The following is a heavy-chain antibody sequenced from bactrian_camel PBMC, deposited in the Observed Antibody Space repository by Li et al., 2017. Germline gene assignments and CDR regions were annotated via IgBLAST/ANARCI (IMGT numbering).Heavy chain of an antibody. D-gene: IGHD3*01. CDR2: IHRDGTNT. Sequence: QLVESGGGLVQPGGSLRLSCAASGFTFSSYDMVWVRQAPGKGLEWVSSIHRDGTNTYSADSVKGRFTISRDNAKNTLYLQMYSLRPEDTAVYYCAAEGYYRTRGKCDNRAFEYNYEGQGTQVTVS. J-gene: IGHJ4*01. CDR1: GFTFSSYD. V-gene: IGHV3-2*01.